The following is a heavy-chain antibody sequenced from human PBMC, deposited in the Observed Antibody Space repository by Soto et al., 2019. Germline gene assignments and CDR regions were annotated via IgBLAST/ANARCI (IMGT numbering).Heavy chain of an antibody. V-gene: IGHV4-34*01. CDR3: ARAPYSSHWNQPWQTPRRPGNYGMDV. CDR2: INHRGDT. CDR1: GGSCSGYS. J-gene: IGHJ6*02. Sequence: SETLSLTCAVSGGSCSGYSWNWVRHPPGKGLEWIGEINHRGDTNYNPSLKSRVTISVDTSKNQVSLNLTSVTAADTSVYFCARAPYSSHWNQPWQTPRRPGNYGMDVWGQGTTVTVSS. D-gene: IGHD1-1*01.